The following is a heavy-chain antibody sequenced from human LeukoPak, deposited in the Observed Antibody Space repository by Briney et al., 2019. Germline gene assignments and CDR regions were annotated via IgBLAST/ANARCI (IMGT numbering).Heavy chain of an antibody. CDR3: VRWADTPFDY. V-gene: IGHV1-8*02. CDR1: GGTFSSYA. CDR2: MKPNNGKT. J-gene: IGHJ4*02. Sequence: GSSVKVSCKASGGTFSSYAISWVRQATGQGLEWMGWMKPNNGKTGYAQKFQGRVTMTSDTSISTAYMELSSLKSEDTAVYYCVRWADTPFDYWGQGTLVTVSS. D-gene: IGHD5-18*01.